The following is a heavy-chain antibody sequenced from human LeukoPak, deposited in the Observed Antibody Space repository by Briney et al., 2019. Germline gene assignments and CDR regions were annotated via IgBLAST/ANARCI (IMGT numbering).Heavy chain of an antibody. J-gene: IGHJ3*02. CDR3: ASPSRGYCSGGSCSHAFDI. CDR1: GGTFSSYA. D-gene: IGHD2-15*01. Sequence: SVKVSCKASGGTFSSYAISWVRQAPGQGLEWMGGIIPIFGTANYAQKFQGRVTITADESTSTAYMELSSLRSEDTAVYYCASPSRGYCSGGSCSHAFDIWGQGTMVTVS. V-gene: IGHV1-69*13. CDR2: IIPIFGTA.